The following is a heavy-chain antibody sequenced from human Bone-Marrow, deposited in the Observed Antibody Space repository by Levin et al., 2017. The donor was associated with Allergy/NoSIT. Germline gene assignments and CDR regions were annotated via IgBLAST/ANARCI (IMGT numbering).Heavy chain of an antibody. CDR3: ARGGGGWNESGMDV. CDR1: GGSISSGDYY. D-gene: IGHD1-1*01. J-gene: IGHJ6*02. CDR2: IYYSGST. V-gene: IGHV4-30-4*01. Sequence: LRLSCTVSGGSISSGDYYWSWIRQPPGKGLEWIGYIYYSGSTYYNPSLKSRVTISVDTSKNQFSLKLSSVTAADTAVYYCARGGGGWNESGMDVWGQGTTVTVSS.